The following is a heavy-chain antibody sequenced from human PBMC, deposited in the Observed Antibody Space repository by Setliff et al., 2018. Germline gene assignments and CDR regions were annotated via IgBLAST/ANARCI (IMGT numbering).Heavy chain of an antibody. CDR1: GGSISSHY. CDR2: THYSGSA. CDR3: AREQGRSYYDSSGFDS. J-gene: IGHJ4*02. V-gene: IGHV4-59*11. Sequence: PSETLSLTCTVSGGSISSHYWSWIRQPPGKGLEWIAYTHYSGSADYNPSLKSRVSVSIDMSKSQLSLKLSSVTAADTAVYYCAREQGRSYYDSSGFDSWGQGTLVTVSS. D-gene: IGHD3-22*01.